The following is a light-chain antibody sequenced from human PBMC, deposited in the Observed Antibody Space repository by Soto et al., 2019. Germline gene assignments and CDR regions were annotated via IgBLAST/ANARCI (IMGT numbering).Light chain of an antibody. CDR1: SSDVGGYNY. V-gene: IGLV2-14*03. Sequence: SALTQPASVSGSPGQSITISCTGTSSDVGGYNYVSWYQHHPSKAPKLMIYDVSNRPSGVSNRFSGSKSGNTASLTISGLQPEDEADYYCCSYTTSNTRQIVFGTGTKVTVL. J-gene: IGLJ1*01. CDR2: DVS. CDR3: CSYTTSNTRQIV.